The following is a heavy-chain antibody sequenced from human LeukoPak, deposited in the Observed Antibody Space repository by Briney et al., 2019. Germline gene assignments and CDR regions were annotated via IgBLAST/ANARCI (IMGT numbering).Heavy chain of an antibody. CDR2: IYDSGST. D-gene: IGHD3-10*01. J-gene: IGHJ6*03. V-gene: IGHV4-59*01. Sequence: SETLSLTCTVSGGSISSYYWSWIRQPPGKGLDWIGYIYDSGSTNYNPSLKSRVTISVDTSKNQFSLKLSSVTAADTAVYYCARGDPPKKTPGGRGRFSPLGYYMDVWGKGTTVTVSS. CDR1: GGSISSYY. CDR3: ARGDPPKKTPGGRGRFSPLGYYMDV.